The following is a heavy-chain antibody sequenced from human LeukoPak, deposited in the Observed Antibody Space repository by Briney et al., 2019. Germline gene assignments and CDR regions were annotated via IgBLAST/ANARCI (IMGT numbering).Heavy chain of an antibody. CDR2: ISGSGGST. CDR3: AKHSSSGYYYPTTAFDY. Sequence: GGSLRLSCAASGFTFSSYAMSWVRQAPGKGLEWVSAISGSGGSTYYADSVKGRFTISRDNSKNTLYLQMNSLRAEDTAVYYCAKHSSSGYYYPTTAFDYWGQGTLVTVSS. V-gene: IGHV3-23*01. J-gene: IGHJ4*02. D-gene: IGHD3-22*01. CDR1: GFTFSSYA.